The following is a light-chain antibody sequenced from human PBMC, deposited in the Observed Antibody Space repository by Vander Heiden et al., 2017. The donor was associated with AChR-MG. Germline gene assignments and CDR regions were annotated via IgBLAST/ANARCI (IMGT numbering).Light chain of an antibody. V-gene: IGKV1-5*03. Sequence: DIPMIPSPSTVSASVGDRVTITCRASEGISTWLAWYQQKPGKAPKLLIYKASTLESGVPARFSGRGFGTEFTLTISSLQSDDFATYYCQHYNTYLWTFGQGTKVE. CDR3: QHYNTYLWT. CDR1: EGISTW. CDR2: KAS. J-gene: IGKJ1*01.